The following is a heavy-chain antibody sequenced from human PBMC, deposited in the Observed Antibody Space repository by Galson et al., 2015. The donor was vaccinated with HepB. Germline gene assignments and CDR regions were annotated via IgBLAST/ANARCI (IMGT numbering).Heavy chain of an antibody. CDR3: AIEGTSDCSSTSCAFRDY. J-gene: IGHJ4*02. CDR2: IIPIFGIA. CDR1: GYTFTSYG. Sequence: SVKVSCKASGYTFTSYGISWVRQALGQGLEWMGGIIPIFGIANYAQKFQGRVTITADESTSTAYMELSSLRSEDTAVYYCAIEGTSDCSSTSCAFRDYWGQGTLVTVSS. V-gene: IGHV1-69*13. D-gene: IGHD2-2*01.